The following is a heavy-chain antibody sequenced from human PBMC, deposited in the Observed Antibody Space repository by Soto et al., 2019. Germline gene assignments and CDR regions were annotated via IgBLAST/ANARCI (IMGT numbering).Heavy chain of an antibody. CDR1: GGSISSSGYY. CDR3: ARRDTDMVSFDY. D-gene: IGHD5-18*01. Sequence: SETLSLTCTVSGGSISSSGYYWGWIRQPPGKGLEWIGSIYYSGSTYYNPSLKSRVTISVDTSKNHFSLKLSSVTAADTAVYYCARRDTDMVSFDYWGQGTLVTVSS. CDR2: IYYSGST. V-gene: IGHV4-39*02. J-gene: IGHJ4*02.